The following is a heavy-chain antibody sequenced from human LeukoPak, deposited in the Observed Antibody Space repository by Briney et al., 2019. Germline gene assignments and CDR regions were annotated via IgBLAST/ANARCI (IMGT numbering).Heavy chain of an antibody. CDR1: GGSINNGGYY. CDR2: IYYSGSS. D-gene: IGHD6-19*01. CDR3: ARTYSSGGTIDY. Sequence: PSETLSLTCTVSGGSINNGGYYWSWIRQHPGKGLEWIGYIYYSGSSYYNPSLRSRVTISVDTSKNHFSLKLSSVTAADTAVYYCARTYSSGGTIDYWGQGTLVTVSS. J-gene: IGHJ4*02. V-gene: IGHV4-31*03.